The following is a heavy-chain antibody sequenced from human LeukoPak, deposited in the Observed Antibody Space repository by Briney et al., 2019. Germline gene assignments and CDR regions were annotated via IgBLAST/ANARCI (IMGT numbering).Heavy chain of an antibody. CDR1: GFTFSSYA. J-gene: IGHJ6*03. CDR3: AKTSLSDPSGHYYYMDV. D-gene: IGHD3-3*01. V-gene: IGHV3-30*02. Sequence: PGRSLRLSCAASGFTFSSYAMHWVRQAPGKGLEWVAFIRFDGTSKFYADSVKGRFTISRDNSQNTVSLQVNNLRTEDTALYYCAKTSLSDPSGHYYYMDVWGKGTTVTVSS. CDR2: IRFDGTSK.